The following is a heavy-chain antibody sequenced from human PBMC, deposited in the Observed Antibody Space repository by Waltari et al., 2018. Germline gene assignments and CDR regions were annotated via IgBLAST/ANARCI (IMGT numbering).Heavy chain of an antibody. CDR1: GFNFGRYW. CDR3: ARRSTSSAPYFFDY. CDR2: SNNDGSST. Sequence: EVQLVESGGGLVQPGGSLRLSCAASGFNFGRYWMHWVRQAPGKGLGGVSRSNNDGSSTTYADSVKGRFTISRDNAKNTLDLQLNSLRAEDTAVYFCARRSTSSAPYFFDYWGQGTLVTVSS. J-gene: IGHJ4*02. V-gene: IGHV3-74*01. D-gene: IGHD6-6*01.